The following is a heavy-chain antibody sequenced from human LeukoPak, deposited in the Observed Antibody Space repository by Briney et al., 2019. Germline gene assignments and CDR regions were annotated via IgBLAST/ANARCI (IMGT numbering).Heavy chain of an antibody. CDR1: GFTFSSYE. CDR2: ISSSGSTI. CDR3: AREGADFWSGYYTRFDY. V-gene: IGHV3-48*03. J-gene: IGHJ4*02. D-gene: IGHD3-3*01. Sequence: GGSLRLSCAASGFTFSSYEMNWVRQAPGKGLEWVSYISSSGSTIYYADSVKGRFTISRDNGKNSLYLQMNSLRAEDTAVYYCAREGADFWSGYYTRFDYWGQGTLVTVSS.